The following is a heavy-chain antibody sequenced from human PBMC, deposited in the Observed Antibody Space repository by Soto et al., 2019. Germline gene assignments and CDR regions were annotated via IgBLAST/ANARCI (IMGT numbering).Heavy chain of an antibody. J-gene: IGHJ4*02. V-gene: IGHV3-49*03. CDR2: IRSKAYGGTT. Sequence: GGSLRLSCTASGFTFGDYAMSWFRQAPGKGLEWVGFIRSKAYGGTTEYAASVKGRFTISRDDSKSIAYLQMNSLKTEDTAVYYCTRDYSSGWYSRFDYWGQGTLVTVSS. CDR1: GFTFGDYA. CDR3: TRDYSSGWYSRFDY. D-gene: IGHD6-19*01.